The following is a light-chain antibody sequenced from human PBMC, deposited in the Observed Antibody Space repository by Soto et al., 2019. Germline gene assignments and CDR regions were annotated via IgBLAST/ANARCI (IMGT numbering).Light chain of an antibody. Sequence: EIVLTQSPATLSLSPGERATLSCRASQSVSSYLAWYQRKPGQAPRLLLYDASNRATGIPARFSGSGSGTDFTLTISSLEPEDFAVYYCQQRSNWLFNFGPGTKVDIK. CDR2: DAS. CDR3: QQRSNWLFN. J-gene: IGKJ3*01. V-gene: IGKV3-11*01. CDR1: QSVSSY.